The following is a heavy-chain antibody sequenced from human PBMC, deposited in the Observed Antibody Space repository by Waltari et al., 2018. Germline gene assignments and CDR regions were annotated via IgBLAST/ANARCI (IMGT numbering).Heavy chain of an antibody. J-gene: IGHJ4*02. D-gene: IGHD1-20*01. CDR1: GYSISSGSY. V-gene: IGHV4-38-2*02. Sequence: QVQLQESGPGLVKPSETLSLTCAVSGYSISSGSYWGWIRQPPGTGLEWIGSIYHGGSTFYNPSLKSRVTISVDTSKNQFSLKLSSVTAADTAVYYCARDTPAPRITGATSVDYWGQGTLVTVSS. CDR3: ARDTPAPRITGATSVDY. CDR2: IYHGGST.